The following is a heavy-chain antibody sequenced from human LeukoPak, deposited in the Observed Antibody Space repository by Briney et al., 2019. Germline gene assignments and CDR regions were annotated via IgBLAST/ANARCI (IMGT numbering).Heavy chain of an antibody. CDR1: GFTFSSYA. J-gene: IGHJ4*02. V-gene: IGHV3-53*01. CDR2: IYSGGST. D-gene: IGHD4-17*01. Sequence: GGSLRLSCAASGFTFSSYAMSWVRQAPGKGLEWVSVIYSGGSTYYADSVKGRFTISRDNSKNTLYLQMNSLRAEDTAVYYCARSGGTTDVPFDYWGQGTLVTVSS. CDR3: ARSGGTTDVPFDY.